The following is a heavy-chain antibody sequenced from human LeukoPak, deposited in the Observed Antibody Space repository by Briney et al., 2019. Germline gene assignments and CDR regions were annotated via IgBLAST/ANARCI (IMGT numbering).Heavy chain of an antibody. Sequence: PGRSLRLSCAASGFTFSSYAMHWVRQAPGKGLEWVAVISYDGSNKYYADSVKGRFTISRDNSKNTLYLQMNSLRAEDTAVYYCARDSLGYCSGGSCYPSIYGDLDYWGQGTLVTVSS. V-gene: IGHV3-30*04. D-gene: IGHD2-15*01. CDR1: GFTFSSYA. J-gene: IGHJ4*02. CDR2: ISYDGSNK. CDR3: ARDSLGYCSGGSCYPSIYGDLDY.